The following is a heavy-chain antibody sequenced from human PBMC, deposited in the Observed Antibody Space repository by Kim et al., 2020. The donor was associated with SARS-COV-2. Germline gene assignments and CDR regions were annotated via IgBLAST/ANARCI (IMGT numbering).Heavy chain of an antibody. Sequence: ASVKVSCKASGYSFTSYWLHWMRQAPGQGLEWLGYINPTGGSTKYAQKFQGRVTMTRDTSTSTVYMELSSLRFEDTAVYYCLINYCGNDVCYPWSQGTLVNVS. J-gene: IGHJ5*02. CDR2: INPTGGST. D-gene: IGHD2-8*01. V-gene: IGHV1-46*01. CDR3: LINYCGNDVCYP. CDR1: GYSFTSYW.